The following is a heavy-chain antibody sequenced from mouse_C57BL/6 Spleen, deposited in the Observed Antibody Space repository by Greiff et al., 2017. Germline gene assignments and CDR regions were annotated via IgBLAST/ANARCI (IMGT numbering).Heavy chain of an antibody. D-gene: IGHD2-5*01. V-gene: IGHV1-55*01. CDR1: GYTFTSYW. J-gene: IGHJ4*01. Sequence: QVQLQQPGAELVKPGASVKMSCKASGYTFTSYWITWVKQRPGQGLEWIGDIYPGSGSTTYNEKFKSKATLTVDTSSSTAYMQLSSLTSEDSAVYYCEREEVTTGAMDYWGQGTSVTVSS. CDR2: IYPGSGST. CDR3: EREEVTTGAMDY.